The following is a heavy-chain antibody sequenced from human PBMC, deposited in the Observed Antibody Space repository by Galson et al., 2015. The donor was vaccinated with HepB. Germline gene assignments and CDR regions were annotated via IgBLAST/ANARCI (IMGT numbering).Heavy chain of an antibody. Sequence: SLRLSCAASGFTFSSYGMHWVRQAPGKGLEWVAFIRYDGSNKYYADSVKGRFTISRDNSKNTLYLQMNSLRAEDTAVYYCAKDPGEYQLNYFDYLGQGTLVTVSS. D-gene: IGHD2-2*01. CDR2: IRYDGSNK. CDR3: AKDPGEYQLNYFDY. V-gene: IGHV3-30*02. CDR1: GFTFSSYG. J-gene: IGHJ4*02.